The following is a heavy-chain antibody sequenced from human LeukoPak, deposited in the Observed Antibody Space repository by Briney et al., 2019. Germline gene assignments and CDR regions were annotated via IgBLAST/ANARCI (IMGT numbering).Heavy chain of an antibody. CDR1: GGSISSSSYY. Sequence: SETLSLTCTVSGGSISSSSYYWGWIRQPPGKGLEWIGSIYYSGSTYYNPSLKSRVTISVDTSKNQFSLKLSSVTAADTAVYYCARDQNDILTGNAGYFDYWGQGTLVTVSS. J-gene: IGHJ4*02. V-gene: IGHV4-39*07. CDR3: ARDQNDILTGNAGYFDY. D-gene: IGHD3-9*01. CDR2: IYYSGST.